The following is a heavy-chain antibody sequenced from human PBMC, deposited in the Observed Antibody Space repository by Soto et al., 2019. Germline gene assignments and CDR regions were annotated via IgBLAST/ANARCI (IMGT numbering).Heavy chain of an antibody. D-gene: IGHD3-10*01. CDR3: ARVSGIYYYGMDG. V-gene: IGHV4-34*01. CDR2: INHSGST. CDR1: GGSFSGYY. J-gene: IGHJ6*02. Sequence: SETLSLTCAVYGGSFSGYYWSWIRQPPGKGLEWIGEINHSGSTNYNPSLKSRVTISVDTSKNQFSLKLSSVTAADTAVYYGARVSGIYYYGMDGWGQGNTVTFSS.